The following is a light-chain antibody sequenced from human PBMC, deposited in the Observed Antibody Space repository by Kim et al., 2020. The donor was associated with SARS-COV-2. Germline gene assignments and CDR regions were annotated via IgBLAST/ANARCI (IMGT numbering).Light chain of an antibody. CDR2: DAS. Sequence: DFQMTQSPSSLSASVGDRVAITCQASQDITNYLNWYQQKPGQAPKLLIYDASNLETGVPSRFSGSGSGTDFILTITNLQPEDIATYYCQQYETFGQGTKLEI. J-gene: IGKJ2*01. V-gene: IGKV1-33*01. CDR1: QDITNY. CDR3: QQYET.